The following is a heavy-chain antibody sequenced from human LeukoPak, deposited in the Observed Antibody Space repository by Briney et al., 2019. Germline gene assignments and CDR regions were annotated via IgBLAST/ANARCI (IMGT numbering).Heavy chain of an antibody. CDR1: GFTFSSYA. J-gene: IGHJ5*02. CDR2: ISYDGSNK. D-gene: IGHD2-2*01. Sequence: QPGGSLRLSCAASGFTFSSYAMSWVRQAPGKGLEWVAVISYDGSNKYYADSVKGRFTISRDNSKNTLYLQMNSLRAEDTAVYYCAREGLGYCSSTSCWVPGWFDPWGQGTLVTVSS. V-gene: IGHV3-30-3*01. CDR3: AREGLGYCSSTSCWVPGWFDP.